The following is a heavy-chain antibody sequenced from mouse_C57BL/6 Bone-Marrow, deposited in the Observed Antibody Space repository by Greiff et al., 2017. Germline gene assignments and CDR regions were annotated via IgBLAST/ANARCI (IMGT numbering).Heavy chain of an antibody. V-gene: IGHV5-17*01. CDR2: ISSGSSTI. J-gene: IGHJ4*01. Sequence: EVKLVESGGGLVKPGGSLKLSCAASGFTFSDYGMHWVRQAPEKGLEWVAYISSGSSTIYYADTVKGRFTISRDNAKNTMYLQMTSLRSEDTAMYYCARRWLLRGYAMDYWGQGTSVTVSS. CDR1: GFTFSDYG. D-gene: IGHD2-3*01. CDR3: ARRWLLRGYAMDY.